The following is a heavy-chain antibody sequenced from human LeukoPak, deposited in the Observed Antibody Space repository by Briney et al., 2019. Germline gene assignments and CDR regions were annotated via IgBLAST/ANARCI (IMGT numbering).Heavy chain of an antibody. V-gene: IGHV1-69*13. CDR2: IIPIFGTA. Sequence: ASVKVSCKTSGGTFSSYAISWVRQAPGQGLEWMGGIIPIFGTANYAQKFQGRVTITADESTSTAYMELSSLRSEDTAVYYCARDSEGSLTMVRGVTKFGCGYWGQGTLVTVSS. CDR3: ARDSEGSLTMVRGVTKFGCGY. J-gene: IGHJ4*02. D-gene: IGHD3-10*01. CDR1: GGTFSSYA.